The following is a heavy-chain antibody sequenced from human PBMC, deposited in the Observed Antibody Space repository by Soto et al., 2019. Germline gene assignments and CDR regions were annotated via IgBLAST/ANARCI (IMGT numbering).Heavy chain of an antibody. CDR3: VRGGIAGHWFDP. V-gene: IGHV4-31*03. Sequence: QVQLQESGPGRVKPTQTLSLTCSVSRAFINSGGFYYSWIRQPPGKGLEWLGYIFHSGSTLYNPSLRGRLTLSADTSRNQLSLYLTSVTAADTAVYYCVRGGIAGHWFDPWGQGILVTVSS. D-gene: IGHD2-15*01. J-gene: IGHJ5*02. CDR2: IFHSGST. CDR1: RAFINSGGFY.